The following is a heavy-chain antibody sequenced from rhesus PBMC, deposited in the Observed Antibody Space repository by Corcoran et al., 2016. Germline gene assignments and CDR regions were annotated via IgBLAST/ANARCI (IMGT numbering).Heavy chain of an antibody. CDR1: GGSISSTDW. CDR3: RRHPPGY. Sequence: QVQLEESDPGLVKPSETLSLTCAVSGGSISSTDWWTWIRKPPGKGLEWIGHIVVGSGATSYNPSLKSRVTISKDQAKNQFSLKLRSGTAADTAVYYCRRHPPGYWGQGVLVTVSS. V-gene: IGHV4-65*02. CDR2: IVVGSGAT. J-gene: IGHJ4*01.